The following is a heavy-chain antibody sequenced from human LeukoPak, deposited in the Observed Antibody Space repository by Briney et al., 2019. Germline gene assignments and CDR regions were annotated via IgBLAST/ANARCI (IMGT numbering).Heavy chain of an antibody. CDR2: ISATDSRP. V-gene: IGHV3-23*01. CDR3: AKDLSYGFDY. Sequence: GGSLRLSCAASGFTFNNYAVTWVRQAPGKGLEWVSAISATDSRPYYADSVKGRFTISRDNSKSTLYLQLNGLRGEDTAIYYCAKDLSYGFDYWGQGTLVTVSS. D-gene: IGHD5-18*01. CDR1: GFTFNNYA. J-gene: IGHJ4*02.